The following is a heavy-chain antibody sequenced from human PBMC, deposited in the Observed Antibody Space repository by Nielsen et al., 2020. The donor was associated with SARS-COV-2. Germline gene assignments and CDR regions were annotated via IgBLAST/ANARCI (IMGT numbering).Heavy chain of an antibody. CDR1: GFTFSSYW. Sequence: GGSLRLSCAASGFTFSSYWMHWVRQAPGKGLVWVSRINSDGSSTSYADSVKGRFTISRDNAKNTLYLQMNSLRAEDTAVYYCARSGLTYDSSGYYYPFDYWGQGTLVTVSS. CDR3: ARSGLTYDSSGYYYPFDY. J-gene: IGHJ4*02. D-gene: IGHD3-22*01. CDR2: INSDGSST. V-gene: IGHV3-74*01.